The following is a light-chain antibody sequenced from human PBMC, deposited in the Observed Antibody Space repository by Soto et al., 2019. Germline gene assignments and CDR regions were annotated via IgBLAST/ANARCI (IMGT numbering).Light chain of an antibody. CDR2: AAS. CDR1: QSISSY. J-gene: IGKJ2*01. CDR3: QQSYSTLYT. Sequence: DLQMPKSPSSLSASVGDRVTITCRASQSISSYLNWYQQKPGKAPKLLIYAASSLQSGVPSRFSVSGSGTDFTLTISSLQPEDFANYYCQQSYSTLYTFGQGTKLEIK. V-gene: IGKV1-39*01.